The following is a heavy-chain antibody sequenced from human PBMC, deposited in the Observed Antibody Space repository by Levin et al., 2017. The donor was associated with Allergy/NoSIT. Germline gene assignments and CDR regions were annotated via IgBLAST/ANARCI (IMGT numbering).Heavy chain of an antibody. D-gene: IGHD2-15*01. J-gene: IGHJ3*02. V-gene: IGHV3-72*01. Sequence: GESLKISCAASGFTVSDHYMDWVRQAPGKGLEWVGRARNKANSYTTEYAASVKGRFTISRDELKNSLYLQMNSLKTEDTAVYYCARGPGGSFCSGSSGGTCYYYPPDIWGQGTMVTVSS. CDR3: ARGPGGSFCSGSSGGTCYYYPPDI. CDR1: GFTVSDHY. CDR2: ARNKANSYTT.